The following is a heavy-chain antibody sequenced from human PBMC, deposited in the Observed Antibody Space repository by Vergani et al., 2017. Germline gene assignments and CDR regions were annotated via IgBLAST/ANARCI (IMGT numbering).Heavy chain of an antibody. D-gene: IGHD4-23*01. CDR2: IYYSGST. CDR1: GGSISSGGYY. J-gene: IGHJ2*01. CDR3: ARAPSDYGGKGDWYFDL. V-gene: IGHV4-31*03. Sequence: QVQLQESGPGLVTPSQTLSLTCTVSGGSISSGGYYWSWIRQHPGKGLEWIGYIYYSGSTYYNPSLKSRLTIPVDTSKNQFSLKLSSVTAADTAVYYCARAPSDYGGKGDWYFDLWGRGTLVTVSS.